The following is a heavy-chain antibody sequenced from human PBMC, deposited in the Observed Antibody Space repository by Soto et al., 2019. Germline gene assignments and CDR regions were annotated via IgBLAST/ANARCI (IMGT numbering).Heavy chain of an antibody. CDR1: GGSISSYY. D-gene: IGHD2-21*02. J-gene: IGHJ6*02. V-gene: IGHV4-59*01. CDR3: ARDLVVVTATHSMYYYYGMDV. CDR2: IYYSGST. Sequence: KPSETLSLTCTVSGGSISSYYWSWIRQPPGKGLEWIGYIYYSGSTNYNPSLKSRVTISVDTSKNQFSLKLSSVTAADTAVYYCARDLVVVTATHSMYYYYGMDVWGQGTTVTVSS.